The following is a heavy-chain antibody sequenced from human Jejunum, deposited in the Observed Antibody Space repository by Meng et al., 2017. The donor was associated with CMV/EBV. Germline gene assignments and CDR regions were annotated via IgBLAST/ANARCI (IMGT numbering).Heavy chain of an antibody. D-gene: IGHD5/OR15-5a*01. CDR2: IRYDGSKE. J-gene: IGHJ6*02. CDR1: FNAYG. CDR3: ARDNFEFSVQPLEGFDV. Sequence: FNAYGIHWVRHAPGQGLQWVAFIRYDGSKEYYADSVKGRFTISRDNSKDTVDLQMNSVRVEDAGVYFCARDNFEFSVQPLEGFDVWGQGTTVTVSS. V-gene: IGHV3-33*04.